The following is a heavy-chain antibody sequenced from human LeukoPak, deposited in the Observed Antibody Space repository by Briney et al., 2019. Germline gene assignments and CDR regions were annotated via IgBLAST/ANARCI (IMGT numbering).Heavy chain of an antibody. J-gene: IGHJ5*02. Sequence: SETLSLTCAVYGGSFSGYYWSWIRQPPGKGLEWIGEINHSGSTNYNPSLKSRVTISVDTSKNQSSLKLSSVTAADTAVYYCAEGPGYSGQSGRPWGQGTLVTVSS. CDR1: GGSFSGYY. V-gene: IGHV4-34*01. D-gene: IGHD5-12*01. CDR3: AEGPGYSGQSGRP. CDR2: INHSGST.